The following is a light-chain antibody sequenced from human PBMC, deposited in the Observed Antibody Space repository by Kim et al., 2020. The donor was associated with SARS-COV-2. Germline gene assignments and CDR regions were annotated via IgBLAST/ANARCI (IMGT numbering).Light chain of an antibody. Sequence: QLVLTQPPSASGSPGQSVTISCTGSSSDIGAYENVSWYQQHPGKAPKLMISQVSKRSSGVPDRFSGSKSGNTASLTVSGLQAEDEADYYCCSYARTSYVFGTGTKVTVL. J-gene: IGLJ1*01. CDR3: CSYARTSYV. V-gene: IGLV2-8*01. CDR2: QVS. CDR1: SSDIGAYEN.